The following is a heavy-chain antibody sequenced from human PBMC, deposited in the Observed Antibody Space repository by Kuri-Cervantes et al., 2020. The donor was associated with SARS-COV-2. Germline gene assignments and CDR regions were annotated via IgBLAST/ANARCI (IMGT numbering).Heavy chain of an antibody. Sequence: GSLRLSCAVYGGSLSGYYWSWIRQSPGKGLEWIGEINHSGSTNYNPSLKSRVTISIDTSKNQFSLKLTSLTAADTAVYYCARGLGLVTAITTYIFDSWGQGSPVTVSS. D-gene: IGHD2-21*02. CDR3: ARGLGLVTAITTYIFDS. CDR1: GGSLSGYY. J-gene: IGHJ4*02. CDR2: INHSGST. V-gene: IGHV4-34*01.